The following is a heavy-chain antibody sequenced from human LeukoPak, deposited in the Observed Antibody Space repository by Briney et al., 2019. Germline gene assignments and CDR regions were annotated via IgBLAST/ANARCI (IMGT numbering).Heavy chain of an antibody. CDR2: IGTYNGNT. J-gene: IGHJ4*02. CDR3: ARGRLKRVPFTKVAGALDY. V-gene: IGHV1-18*01. D-gene: IGHD6-19*01. Sequence: ASVKVSCKASGYTFRNYGITWVRQAPGQGLEWMGRIGTYNGNTDYARKFQGRVIMTADTSTTTAHMELRSLRSDDTAVYYCARGRLKRVPFTKVAGALDYWGQGTRVTVSS. CDR1: GYTFRNYG.